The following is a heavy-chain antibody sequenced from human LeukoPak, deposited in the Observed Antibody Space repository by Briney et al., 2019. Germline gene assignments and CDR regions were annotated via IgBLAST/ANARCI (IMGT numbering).Heavy chain of an antibody. CDR1: GGSISSSSYY. J-gene: IGHJ4*02. CDR2: FYYSGST. Sequence: PSETLFLTCTVSGGSISSSSYYWGWIRQPPGKGLEWIGSFYYSGSTYYNPSLKSRVTISVDTSENQFSLKLSSVAAADTAVYYCARHRGVGASFDYWGQGTLVTVSS. V-gene: IGHV4-39*01. D-gene: IGHD1-26*01. CDR3: ARHRGVGASFDY.